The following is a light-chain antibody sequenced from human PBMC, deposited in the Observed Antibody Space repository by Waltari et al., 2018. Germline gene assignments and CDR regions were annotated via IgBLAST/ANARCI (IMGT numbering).Light chain of an antibody. CDR3: KQSYSTPPERYT. CDR2: AAS. CDR1: QSISSY. J-gene: IGKJ2*01. V-gene: IGKV1-39*01. Sequence: DIQMTQSPSSLSASVGDRVTIPCRASQSISSYLNWYQQKPGKAPKLLIYAASSLQSGVPSRFSGSGSGTDFTLTISSLQPEDFATYYCKQSYSTPPERYTFGQGTKLEIK.